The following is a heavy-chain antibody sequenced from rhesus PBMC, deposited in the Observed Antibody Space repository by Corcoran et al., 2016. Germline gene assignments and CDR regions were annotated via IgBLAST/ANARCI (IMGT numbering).Heavy chain of an antibody. CDR2: ISNGGGST. D-gene: IGHD6-25*01. CDR1: GFTFSDYY. Sequence: EVQLVESGGGLAKPGGSLRLSCAASGFTFSDYYMDWVRQAPGKGLEWVSRISNGGGSTRYADSVKGRFTISKENAKNTLYFQMNSLRAEDTAVYYCALLGGGGSWDDAFDFWGQGLRVTVSS. J-gene: IGHJ3*01. CDR3: ALLGGGGSWDDAFDF. V-gene: IGHV3-178*01.